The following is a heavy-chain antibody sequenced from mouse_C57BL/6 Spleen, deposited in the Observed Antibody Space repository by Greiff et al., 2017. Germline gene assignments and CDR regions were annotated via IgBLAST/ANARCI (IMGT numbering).Heavy chain of an antibody. CDR1: GYAFSSSW. J-gene: IGHJ4*01. Sequence: HVQLQQSGPELVKPGASVKISCKASGYAFSSSWLNWVKQRPGKGLEWIGRIYPGDGDTNYNGKFKGKATLTADTSSSTAYMQLSSLTSEDSAVYFCARSVTARAYAMDYWGQGTSVTVSS. CDR2: IYPGDGDT. D-gene: IGHD3-2*01. CDR3: ARSVTARAYAMDY. V-gene: IGHV1-82*01.